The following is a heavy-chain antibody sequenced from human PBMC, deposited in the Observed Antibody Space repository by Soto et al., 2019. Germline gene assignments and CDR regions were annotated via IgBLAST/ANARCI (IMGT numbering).Heavy chain of an antibody. CDR3: AGTSQQWLALNWFDP. D-gene: IGHD6-19*01. CDR1: DFAFSTFW. J-gene: IGHJ5*02. CDR2: IKQDGTEK. V-gene: IGHV3-7*01. Sequence: PGGSLRLSCAASDFAFSTFWMNWVRQAPGKGLEWVANIKQDGTEKYYVDSVKGRFTISRDNTKNSLYLQMNSLRAEDTAVYYCAGTSQQWLALNWFDPRGQGTLVTVSS.